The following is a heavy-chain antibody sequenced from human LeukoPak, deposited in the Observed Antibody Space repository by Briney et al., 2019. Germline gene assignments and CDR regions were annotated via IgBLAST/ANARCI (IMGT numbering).Heavy chain of an antibody. Sequence: GGSLRLSCAASGFTVSNNYMSWVRQAPGKGLEWVSVMYSGGSTNYADSVKGRFIISRDDSKNILDLQMNSLKAKDTAVYYCARGNYASTGPGALDIWGQGTMVTVSS. CDR3: ARGNYASTGPGALDI. V-gene: IGHV3-53*01. J-gene: IGHJ3*02. CDR1: GFTVSNNY. CDR2: MYSGGST. D-gene: IGHD3-22*01.